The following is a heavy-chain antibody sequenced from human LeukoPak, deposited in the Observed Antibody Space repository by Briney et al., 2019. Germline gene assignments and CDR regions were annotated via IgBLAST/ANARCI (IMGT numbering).Heavy chain of an antibody. J-gene: IGHJ5*02. CDR1: GGSINSGNYY. V-gene: IGHV4-30-4*01. CDR3: ARGDSSGYYRWFDP. CDR2: VYNTGST. D-gene: IGHD3-22*01. Sequence: PSQTLPLTCTVSGGSINSGNYYWTWIRQPPGKGLEWIGYVYNTGSTYYNPSLKSRVTISINTSKNQFSLKLSSVTAADTAIYYCARGDSSGYYRWFDPWGQGTLVTVSS.